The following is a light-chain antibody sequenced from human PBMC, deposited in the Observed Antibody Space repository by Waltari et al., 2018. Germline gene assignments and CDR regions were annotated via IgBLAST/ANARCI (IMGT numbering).Light chain of an antibody. V-gene: IGKV1-12*01. Sequence: DIQMTQSPSSVSASVGDRVTITCRASQGISSWLAWYQQKPGKAPKLLIYAASSLQCGVPSRFSCSGSVTDFTLTISSLQPEDFATYYCQHSNIFLVLTFGGWTKVEIK. CDR3: QHSNIFLVLT. CDR1: QGISSW. J-gene: IGKJ4*01. CDR2: AAS.